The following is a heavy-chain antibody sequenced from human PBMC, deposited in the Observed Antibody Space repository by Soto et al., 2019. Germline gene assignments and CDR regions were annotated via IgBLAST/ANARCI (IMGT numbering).Heavy chain of an antibody. D-gene: IGHD2-15*01. CDR3: AKDKGPAYCSGGSCYPHLDY. Sequence: GGSLRLSCAASGFTIDDYAMHWVRQAPGKGLEWVSGISWNSGSIGYADSVKGRFTISRDNAKNSLYLQMNSLRAEDTALYYCAKDKGPAYCSGGSCYPHLDYWGQGTLVTVSS. CDR2: ISWNSGSI. J-gene: IGHJ4*02. V-gene: IGHV3-9*01. CDR1: GFTIDDYA.